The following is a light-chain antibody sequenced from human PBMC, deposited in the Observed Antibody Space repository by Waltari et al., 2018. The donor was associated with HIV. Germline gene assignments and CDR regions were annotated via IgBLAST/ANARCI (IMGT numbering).Light chain of an antibody. V-gene: IGLV1-47*01. J-gene: IGLJ2*01. Sequence: QSVLTQPPSASATPGQRVTISCSGSSSNIGTYYVYWYQQLPGATPKVLNFRNNRRPSGVPDRVSGSKSGTSAARASSGLRGEDEADYYCATWDDSLSGVVFGGGTKLTVL. CDR3: ATWDDSLSGVV. CDR2: RNN. CDR1: SSNIGTYY.